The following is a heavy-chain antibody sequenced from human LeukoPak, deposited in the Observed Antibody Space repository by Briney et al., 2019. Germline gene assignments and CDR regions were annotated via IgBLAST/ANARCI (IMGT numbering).Heavy chain of an antibody. J-gene: IGHJ4*02. D-gene: IGHD3-22*01. CDR3: ARDLTEIVVVIGNIYS. Sequence: GGSLRLSCAASGVSFSSYGMHWVRQAPGRGLEWVAFIRFDGTDKYYVGSVKGRFTISRDNSKNTLYLQMISLRTEDAAVYYCARDLTEIVVVIGNIYSWGQGTLVTVSS. CDR2: IRFDGTDK. CDR1: GVSFSSYG. V-gene: IGHV3-30*02.